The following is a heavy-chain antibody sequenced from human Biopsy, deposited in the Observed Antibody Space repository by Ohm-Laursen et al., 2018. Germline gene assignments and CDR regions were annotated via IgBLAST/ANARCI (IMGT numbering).Heavy chain of an antibody. J-gene: IGHJ4*02. D-gene: IGHD4-17*01. CDR3: ALAAAQTVTHFDY. CDR1: GFTFSSYA. Sequence: GQTLSLTCAASGFTFSSYAMTWFRQAPGKGLEWVSTISGNSDIIYDTDSVKGRFTISRDNSKNTLYLQMNSLRADDTAVYYCALAAAQTVTHFDYWGQGTLATVSS. CDR2: ISGNSDII. V-gene: IGHV3-23*01.